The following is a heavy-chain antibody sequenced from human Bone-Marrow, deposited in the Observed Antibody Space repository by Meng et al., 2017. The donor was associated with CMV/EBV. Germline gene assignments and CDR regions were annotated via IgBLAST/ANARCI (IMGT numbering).Heavy chain of an antibody. D-gene: IGHD5-18*01. Sequence: SCAASGFTFSSYEMNWVRQAPGKGLEWVSYISSSGSTIYYADSVKGRFTISRDNAKNSLYLQMNSLRAEDTAVYYCARRRVDTAMLGVDYWGQGTLVTVSS. CDR2: ISSSGSTI. CDR1: GFTFSSYE. CDR3: ARRRVDTAMLGVDY. J-gene: IGHJ4*02. V-gene: IGHV3-48*03.